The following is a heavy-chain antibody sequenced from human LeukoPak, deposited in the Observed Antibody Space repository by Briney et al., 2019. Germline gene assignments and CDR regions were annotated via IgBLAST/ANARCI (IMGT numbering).Heavy chain of an antibody. V-gene: IGHV4-39*01. J-gene: IGHJ5*02. CDR2: IYYSGST. CDR3: AKLWGGLNWNDD. CDR1: GGSISRSRDY. Sequence: SETLSLTCSVSGGSISRSRDYWGWIRQPPGKGLEWIGSIYYSGSTYYNPSLEGRVTISVDSSKNQFSLKLPSVTAADTAVYYCAKLWGGLNWNDDWGQGTLVTVSS. D-gene: IGHD3-16*01.